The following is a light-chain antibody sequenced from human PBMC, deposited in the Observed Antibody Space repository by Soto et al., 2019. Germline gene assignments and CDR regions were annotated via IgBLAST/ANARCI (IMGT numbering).Light chain of an antibody. V-gene: IGKV1-12*01. J-gene: IGKJ1*01. CDR3: QQANNFPWT. Sequence: DIQMTQSPSSVSASVGDRVTITCRASQDISNWLAWYQQKPGKAPKLLIYDASSLQSGVHSRFSGSGSVTDFTLTISSLQPEDFATYYCQQANNFPWTFGQGTKVEIK. CDR1: QDISNW. CDR2: DAS.